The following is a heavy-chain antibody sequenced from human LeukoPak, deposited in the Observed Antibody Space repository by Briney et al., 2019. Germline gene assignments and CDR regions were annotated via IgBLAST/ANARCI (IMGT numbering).Heavy chain of an antibody. Sequence: GGSLRLSCAASGFTFSSCWMSWVRQAPGKGLEWVANVKQDGSEKYYVDSVKGRFTISRDNAKNSLYLQMNSLRAEDTAVYYCAREAAPNDYWGQGTLVTVSS. CDR3: AREAAPNDY. CDR2: VKQDGSEK. D-gene: IGHD6-6*01. J-gene: IGHJ4*02. CDR1: GFTFSSCW. V-gene: IGHV3-7*01.